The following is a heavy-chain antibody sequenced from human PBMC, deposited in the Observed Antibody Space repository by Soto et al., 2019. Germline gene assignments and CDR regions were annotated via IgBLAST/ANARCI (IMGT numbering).Heavy chain of an antibody. CDR1: GGSFSGYY. J-gene: IGHJ6*02. V-gene: IGHV4-34*01. D-gene: IGHD5-18*01. CDR2: INHSGST. Sequence: SQTLSLTCAVYGGSFSGYYWSWIRQPPGKGLEWIGEINHSGSTNYNPSLKSRVTISVDTSKNQFSLKLSSVTAADTAVYYCARPRGYSYGYYGMDVWGQGTTVTVSS. CDR3: ARPRGYSYGYYGMDV.